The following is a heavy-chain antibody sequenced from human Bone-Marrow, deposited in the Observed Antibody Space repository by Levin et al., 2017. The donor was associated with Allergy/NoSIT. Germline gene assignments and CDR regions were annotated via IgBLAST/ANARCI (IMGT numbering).Heavy chain of an antibody. Sequence: SETLSLTCAVYGGSFSGYYWSWIRQPPGKGLEWIGEINHSGSTNYNPSLKSRVTISVDTSKNQFSLKLSSVTAADTAVYYCARGPYYYGSGSYYRPFGTGLDYWGQGTLVTVSS. CDR3: ARGPYYYGSGSYYRPFGTGLDY. D-gene: IGHD3-10*01. J-gene: IGHJ4*02. CDR2: INHSGST. V-gene: IGHV4-34*01. CDR1: GGSFSGYY.